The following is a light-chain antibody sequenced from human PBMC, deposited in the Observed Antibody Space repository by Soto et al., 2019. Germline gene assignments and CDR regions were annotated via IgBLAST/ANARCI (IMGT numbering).Light chain of an antibody. CDR1: QSVSSY. CDR2: DAS. V-gene: IGKV3-11*01. Sequence: EIVLTQSPATLSLSPGERATLSCWASQSVSSYLAWYQHKPGQAPRLLIYDASNRATGIPARFSGSGSGTDVTLTISSLEPEDFAVYYCQQRSNWPWTFGQGTKVDIK. J-gene: IGKJ1*01. CDR3: QQRSNWPWT.